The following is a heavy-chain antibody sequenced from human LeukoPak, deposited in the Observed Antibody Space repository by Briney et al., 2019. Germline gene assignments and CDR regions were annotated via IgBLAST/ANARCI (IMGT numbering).Heavy chain of an antibody. Sequence: ASVKVSCKASGGTSSSYTISWVRQAPGQGLEWMGRIIPILGIANYAQKFQGRVTITADKSSSTAYMELSSLRSEDTAVYYCASDLFPCGGDCYSVDYWGQGTLVTVSS. V-gene: IGHV1-69*02. J-gene: IGHJ4*02. CDR2: IIPILGIA. D-gene: IGHD2-21*01. CDR3: ASDLFPCGGDCYSVDY. CDR1: GGTSSSYT.